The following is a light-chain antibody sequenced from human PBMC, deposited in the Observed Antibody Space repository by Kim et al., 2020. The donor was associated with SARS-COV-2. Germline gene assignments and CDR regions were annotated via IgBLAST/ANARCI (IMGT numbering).Light chain of an antibody. J-gene: IGKJ3*01. Sequence: EIVLTQSLGTRSLSPGERATLSCRASQSVSSNNLAWYQQKPGQAPSLLIFGASSRATGVPDRFSGSGSGTDFTLTISRLEPEDFAVYYCQQYGGSPEFTFGPGTKVDIK. CDR1: QSVSSNN. V-gene: IGKV3-20*01. CDR3: QQYGGSPEFT. CDR2: GAS.